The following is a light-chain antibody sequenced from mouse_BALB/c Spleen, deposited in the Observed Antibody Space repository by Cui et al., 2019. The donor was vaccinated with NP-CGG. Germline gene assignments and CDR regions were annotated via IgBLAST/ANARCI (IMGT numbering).Light chain of an antibody. CDR3: ALWYSNHWV. V-gene: IGLV1*01. J-gene: IGLJ1*01. CDR2: GTN. Sequence: QAVVTQEFALTTSPGETVTLTCRSCTGAVTTSNYANWVQEKPDHLFTGLIGGTNNRVPGVPARFSGSLIGDKAALTITGAQTEDEAIYFCALWYSNHWVFGGGTKLTVL. CDR1: TGAVTTSNY.